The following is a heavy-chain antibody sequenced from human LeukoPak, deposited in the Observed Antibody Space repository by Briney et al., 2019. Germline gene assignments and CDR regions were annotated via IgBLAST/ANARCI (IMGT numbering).Heavy chain of an antibody. Sequence: SETLSLTCAVSGYSITSSSWWGWIRQPPGKGLEWIGYIYHSGTTYYNPSLQSRVTMSVDTSKNQFSLKLSSVTAVDTAVYYCARKENVYYYFDYWGQGTLVTVSS. CDR3: ARKENVYYYFDY. CDR1: GYSITSSSW. D-gene: IGHD3-10*01. V-gene: IGHV4-28*01. CDR2: IYHSGTT. J-gene: IGHJ4*02.